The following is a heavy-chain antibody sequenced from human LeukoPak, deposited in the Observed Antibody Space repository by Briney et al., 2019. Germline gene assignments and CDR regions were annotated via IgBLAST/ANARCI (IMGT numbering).Heavy chain of an antibody. V-gene: IGHV1-46*01. CDR1: GYTFTSYY. CDR3: ARDDKVWEPNNWFDP. D-gene: IGHD1-26*01. J-gene: IGHJ5*02. Sequence: ASVKVSCKASGYTFTSYYMHWVRQAPGQGLEWMGIINPSGGSTSYAQKFQGRVTMTRDTSTSTVYMELSSLRSEDTAVYYCARDDKVWEPNNWFDPWGQGTLVTVSS. CDR2: INPSGGST.